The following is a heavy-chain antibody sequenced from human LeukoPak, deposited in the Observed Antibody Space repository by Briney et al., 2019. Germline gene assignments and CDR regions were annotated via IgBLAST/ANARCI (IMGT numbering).Heavy chain of an antibody. J-gene: IGHJ4*02. D-gene: IGHD1-26*01. V-gene: IGHV3-7*01. CDR3: AQSGSHPSFFDY. CDR1: GFTFSSYG. Sequence: GGSLRLSCAASGFTFSSYGMSWVRQAPGKGLEWVANINEDGSGKYYVDSVKGRFTISRDNAKNTLYLQMNSLRAEDTAVYYCAQSGSHPSFFDYWGQGTLVTVSS. CDR2: INEDGSGK.